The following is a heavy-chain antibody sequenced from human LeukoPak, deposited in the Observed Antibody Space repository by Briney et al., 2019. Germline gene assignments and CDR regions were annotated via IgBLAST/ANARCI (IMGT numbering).Heavy chain of an antibody. Sequence: ASVKVSCKASGGTFSSYAISWVRQAPGQGLEWMGRIIPIFGTANYAQKFQGRVTITADESTSTAYMELSSLRSEDTAVYYCARWRGSYPYYYYYYMDVWGKGTTVTVSS. J-gene: IGHJ6*03. CDR1: GGTFSSYA. CDR3: ARWRGSYPYYYYYYMDV. D-gene: IGHD1-26*01. V-gene: IGHV1-69*13. CDR2: IIPIFGTA.